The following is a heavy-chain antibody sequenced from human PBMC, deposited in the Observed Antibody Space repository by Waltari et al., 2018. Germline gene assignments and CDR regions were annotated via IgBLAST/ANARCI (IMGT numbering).Heavy chain of an antibody. D-gene: IGHD3-10*01. J-gene: IGHJ3*02. CDR1: GGVISSICYY. Sequence: HLQLQESGPGLLMPSETLYLTCIVSGGVISSICYYLGWIRHLPGRGLEWIGSIYYSGRNYYNPCLKSRVTISVDTSKNQFSLKLSSVTAADTAVYYCCVRAHLLNYYYGSGSPHDAFDIWGQGTMVTVSS. CDR3: CVRAHLLNYYYGSGSPHDAFDI. CDR2: IYYSGRN. V-gene: IGHV4-39*01.